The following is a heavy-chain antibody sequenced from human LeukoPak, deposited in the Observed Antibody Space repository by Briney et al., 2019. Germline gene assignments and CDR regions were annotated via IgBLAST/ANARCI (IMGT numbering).Heavy chain of an antibody. CDR3: ARTDILTGYLTFDY. Sequence: PGGSLRLSCAASGFTLSSYSMNWVRQAPGKGLEWVSYISSSSSTIYYADSVKGRFTISRDNAKNSLYLQMNSLRDEDTAVYYCARTDILTGYLTFDYWGQGTLVTVSS. V-gene: IGHV3-48*02. D-gene: IGHD3-9*01. J-gene: IGHJ4*02. CDR1: GFTLSSYS. CDR2: ISSSSSTI.